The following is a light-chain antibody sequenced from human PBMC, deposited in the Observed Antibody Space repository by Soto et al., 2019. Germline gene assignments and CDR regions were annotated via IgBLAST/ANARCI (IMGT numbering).Light chain of an antibody. CDR2: EVS. V-gene: IGLV2-14*01. Sequence: QSALTQPASVSGSPGQSITISCTGTTSDVGGYNYVSWYQQHPGKAPKLMIYEVSNRPSGVSNRFSGSKSVHTASLTISGLQAEDEADYDCSSYTSTSTRVFGGGTKLTVL. J-gene: IGLJ2*01. CDR3: SSYTSTSTRV. CDR1: TSDVGGYNY.